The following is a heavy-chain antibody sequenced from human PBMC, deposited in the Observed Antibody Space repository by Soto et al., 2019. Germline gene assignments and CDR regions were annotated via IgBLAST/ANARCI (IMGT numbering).Heavy chain of an antibody. CDR3: ARKWGTYSSASLDY. J-gene: IGHJ4*02. Sequence: RLSCAASGFSFTHYTINWVRQAPGKGLEWVAVMSYDGTNEYYADSVKGRFTISRDKSKSTVYLQRNSLTPEDTALYYCARKWGTYSSASLDYWGLGTLVTVSS. CDR2: MSYDGTNE. D-gene: IGHD6-19*01. V-gene: IGHV3-30*04. CDR1: GFSFTHYT.